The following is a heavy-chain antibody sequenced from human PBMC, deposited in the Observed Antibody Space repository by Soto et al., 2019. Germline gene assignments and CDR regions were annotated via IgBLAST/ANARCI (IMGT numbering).Heavy chain of an antibody. Sequence: ASVKVSCKSSGYTFTSYDIHWVRQATGQGLEWMGYISPKSGVTESPQKFQGRVTMTRDTAISTAYMELSNLSPEDTAVYYCARGVDAGYDFWGQGTQVTVSS. CDR2: ISPKSGVT. CDR1: GYTFTSYD. D-gene: IGHD5-12*01. CDR3: ARGVDAGYDF. V-gene: IGHV1-8*02. J-gene: IGHJ4*02.